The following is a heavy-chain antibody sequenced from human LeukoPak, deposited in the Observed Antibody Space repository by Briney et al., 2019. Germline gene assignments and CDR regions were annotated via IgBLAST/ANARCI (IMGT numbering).Heavy chain of an antibody. CDR2: IWYDGSNK. CDR1: GFTFSSYG. D-gene: IGHD3-3*01. CDR3: ARGGYYDFWRGPGY. Sequence: PGGSLRLSCAASGFTFSSYGMHWVRQAPGKGLEWVAVIWYDGSNKYYADSVKGRLTISRDNSKNTLYLQMNSLRAEDTAVYYCARGGYYDFWRGPGYWGQGTLVTVSS. V-gene: IGHV3-33*01. J-gene: IGHJ4*02.